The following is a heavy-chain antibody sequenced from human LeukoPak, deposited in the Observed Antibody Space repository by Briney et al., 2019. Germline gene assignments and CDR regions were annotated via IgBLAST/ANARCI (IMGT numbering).Heavy chain of an antibody. CDR3: AKDTLRDAVTSPFDY. CDR2: ISYDGSNK. CDR1: GFTFSSYG. D-gene: IGHD4-17*01. J-gene: IGHJ4*02. Sequence: GGSLRLSCAASGFTFSSYGMHWVRQAPGKGLEWVAVISYDGSNKYYADSVKGRFTISRDNSKNTLYLQMNSLRAEDTAVYYCAKDTLRDAVTSPFDYWGQGTLVTVSS. V-gene: IGHV3-30*18.